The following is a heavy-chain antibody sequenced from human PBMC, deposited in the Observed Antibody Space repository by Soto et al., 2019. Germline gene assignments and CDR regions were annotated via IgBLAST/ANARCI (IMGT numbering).Heavy chain of an antibody. V-gene: IGHV4-31*03. CDR3: ARVRGLGLFDY. CDR2: ISYSGST. D-gene: IGHD3-16*01. J-gene: IGHJ4*02. CDR1: GGSISSGRYY. Sequence: QVQLQESGPGLVKPSQALSLTCTVSGGSISSGRYYWSWIRQHPEKGLERIGYISYSGSTYYNPSLKSRVTISADTSENQFSLRLSSVTAADTAVYYCARVRGLGLFDYWGQGTLVTVSS.